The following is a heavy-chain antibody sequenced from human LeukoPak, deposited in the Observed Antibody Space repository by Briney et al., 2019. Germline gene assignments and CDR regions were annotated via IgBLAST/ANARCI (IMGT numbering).Heavy chain of an antibody. Sequence: SETLSLTCTVSGGSISSYYWSWIRQPPGKGLESIGYMSYSGSTNYNPSLRSRVTLSLDTSKNQFSLKLSSITAADTAVYYCARAVSGDWFDPWGQGTLVTVSS. CDR3: ARAVSGDWFDP. J-gene: IGHJ5*02. CDR2: MSYSGST. V-gene: IGHV4-59*01. CDR1: GGSISSYY. D-gene: IGHD7-27*01.